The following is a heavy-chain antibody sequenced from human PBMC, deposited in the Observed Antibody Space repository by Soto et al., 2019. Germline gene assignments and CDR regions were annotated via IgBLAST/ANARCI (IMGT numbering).Heavy chain of an antibody. CDR3: AKDGQARGIFLEWLFDAFDI. Sequence: GGSLRLSCAASGFTFSSYAMSWVRQAPGKGLEWVSAISGSGGSTYYADSVKGRFTISRDNSKNTLYLQMNSLRAEDTAVYYCAKDGQARGIFLEWLFDAFDIWGQGTMVTVSS. D-gene: IGHD3-3*01. J-gene: IGHJ3*02. CDR1: GFTFSSYA. CDR2: ISGSGGST. V-gene: IGHV3-23*01.